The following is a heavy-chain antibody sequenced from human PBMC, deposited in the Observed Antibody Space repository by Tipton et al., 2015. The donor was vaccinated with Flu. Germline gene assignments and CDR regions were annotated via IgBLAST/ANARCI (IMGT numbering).Heavy chain of an antibody. Sequence: VQLVQSGAEVKKPGESLKISCKGSGDSFITYWIGWVRQMPGKGLEWMGIIYPDDSDTKYSPSFQGQVTISADKSLNTAYLQWSSLKASDTAMYYCARQDCSTSTCYIDCWGQGTLVTVSS. CDR1: GDSFITYW. CDR3: ARQDCSTSTCYIDC. CDR2: IYPDDSDT. V-gene: IGHV5-51*01. J-gene: IGHJ4*02. D-gene: IGHD2-2*02.